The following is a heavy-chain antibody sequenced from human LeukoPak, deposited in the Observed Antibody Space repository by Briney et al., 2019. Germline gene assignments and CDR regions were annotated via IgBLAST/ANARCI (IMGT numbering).Heavy chain of an antibody. D-gene: IGHD6-13*01. V-gene: IGHV1-46*01. Sequence: ASVKVSCKASGYTFTSYYMHWVRQAPGQGLEWMGIINPSGGSTSYAQKFQGRVTMTRDTSTSTVYMELSSLRCEDTAVYYCARDKVWYSSSWYLDYWGQGTLVTVSS. CDR3: ARDKVWYSSSWYLDY. J-gene: IGHJ4*02. CDR2: INPSGGST. CDR1: GYTFTSYY.